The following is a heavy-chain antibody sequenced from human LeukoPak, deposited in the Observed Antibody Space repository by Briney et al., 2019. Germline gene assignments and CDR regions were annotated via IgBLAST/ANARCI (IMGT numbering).Heavy chain of an antibody. D-gene: IGHD1-26*01. CDR2: INPNSGGT. Sequence: ASVKVSCKASGYTFTGYYMHWVRQAPGQGLEWMGWINPNSGGTNYAQKFQGWVTMTRDTSISTAYMELSRLRSDDTAVYCCARAVGGRYFDYWGQGTLVTVSS. CDR1: GYTFTGYY. V-gene: IGHV1-2*04. CDR3: ARAVGGRYFDY. J-gene: IGHJ4*02.